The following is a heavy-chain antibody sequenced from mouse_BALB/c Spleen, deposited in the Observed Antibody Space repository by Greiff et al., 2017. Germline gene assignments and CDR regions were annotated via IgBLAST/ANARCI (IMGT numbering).Heavy chain of an antibody. Sequence: VQLKESGPELVKPGASVKMSCKASGYTFTSYVMHWVKQKPGQGLEWIGYINPYNDGTKYNEKFKGKATLTSDKSSSTAYMELSSLTSEDSAVYYCARDYRYDGGAMDYWGQGTSVTVSS. D-gene: IGHD2-14*01. J-gene: IGHJ4*01. CDR2: INPYNDGT. CDR3: ARDYRYDGGAMDY. V-gene: IGHV1-14*01. CDR1: GYTFTSYV.